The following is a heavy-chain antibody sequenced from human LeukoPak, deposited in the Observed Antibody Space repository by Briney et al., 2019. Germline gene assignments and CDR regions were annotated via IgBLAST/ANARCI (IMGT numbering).Heavy chain of an antibody. CDR2: IIPIFGTA. J-gene: IGHJ4*02. CDR1: GCTFSSYA. CDR3: ARVSSRVRATFFDS. Sequence: ASVKVSCKASGCTFSSYAISWVRQAPGQGLEWMGGIIPIFGTANYPQKFQGRVTITTDESTSTAYMELTSLRSEATAVYYCARVSSRVRATFFDSWGQGTLVTVSS. D-gene: IGHD1-26*01. V-gene: IGHV1-69*05.